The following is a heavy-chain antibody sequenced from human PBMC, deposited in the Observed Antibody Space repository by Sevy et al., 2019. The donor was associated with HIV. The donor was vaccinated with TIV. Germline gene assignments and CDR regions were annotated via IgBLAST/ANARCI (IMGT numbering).Heavy chain of an antibody. D-gene: IGHD2-2*01. V-gene: IGHV3-23*01. CDR3: AREGCSRPHDC. J-gene: IGHJ4*02. CDR2: FSFGCGKI. CDR1: GFTFSNYA. Sequence: GGSLRLSCAASGFTFSNYAMSWVRQAPGKGLEWVSTFSFGCGKINYEDSVKGRFTISRDNSKNTLYLQMNSLRAEDTALYYCAREGCSRPHDCWGQGTLVTVSS.